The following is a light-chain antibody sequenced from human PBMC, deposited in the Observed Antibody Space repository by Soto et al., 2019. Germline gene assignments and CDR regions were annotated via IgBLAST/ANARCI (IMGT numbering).Light chain of an antibody. Sequence: QSALTQPPSASGSPGQSVTISCTGTSSDVGGYNYVSWYQHHPGKAPKLIIYEVYKRPSGVPDRFSGSKSGSTAALTVSGLQAEDEADYYCSSYVGTNSYVFGTGTKLTVL. CDR1: SSDVGGYNY. CDR2: EVY. V-gene: IGLV2-8*01. CDR3: SSYVGTNSYV. J-gene: IGLJ1*01.